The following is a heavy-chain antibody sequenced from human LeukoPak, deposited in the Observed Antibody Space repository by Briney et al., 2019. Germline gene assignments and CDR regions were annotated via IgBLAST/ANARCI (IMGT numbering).Heavy chain of an antibody. J-gene: IGHJ3*02. Sequence: GGSLRLSCAASGFTFSSFSMNWVRPAPGGGMGWVSYISSRSSTIYYADSVKGRFTISRDNAKNSLYLQMNSLRAEDTAVYYCARVGIVVVPADAFGIWGQGTMVTVSS. CDR3: ARVGIVVVPADAFGI. CDR2: ISSRSSTI. CDR1: GFTFSSFS. D-gene: IGHD2-2*01. V-gene: IGHV3-48*01.